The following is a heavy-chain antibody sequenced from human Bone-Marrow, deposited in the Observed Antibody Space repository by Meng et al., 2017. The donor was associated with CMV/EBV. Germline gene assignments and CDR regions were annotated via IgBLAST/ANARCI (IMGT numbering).Heavy chain of an antibody. CDR2: INEDGSEK. CDR1: GFKFNTYW. V-gene: IGHV3-7*01. Sequence: GESLKISCAGSGFKFNTYWMSWVRQAPGKGLEWVASINEDGSEKYYVDSVKDRFTISRDNANNSLYLQMNSLRADDTAVYHCATRSASDYWGQGTLVTFSS. D-gene: IGHD2-2*01. J-gene: IGHJ4*02. CDR3: ATRSASDY.